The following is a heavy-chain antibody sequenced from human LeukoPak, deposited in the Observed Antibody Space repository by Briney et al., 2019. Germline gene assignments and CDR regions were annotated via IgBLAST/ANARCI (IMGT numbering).Heavy chain of an antibody. CDR1: GFTFSSYA. Sequence: PGGSLRLSCAASGFTFSSYAMSWVRQAPGKGLEWVSAISGSGGSTYYADSVKGRFTISRDNSKNTLYLQMNSLRAEDTAVYYCAKDWTAPQHSYGYYFDYWGQGTLVTVSS. J-gene: IGHJ4*02. CDR3: AKDWTAPQHSYGYYFDY. CDR2: ISGSGGST. V-gene: IGHV3-23*01. D-gene: IGHD5-18*01.